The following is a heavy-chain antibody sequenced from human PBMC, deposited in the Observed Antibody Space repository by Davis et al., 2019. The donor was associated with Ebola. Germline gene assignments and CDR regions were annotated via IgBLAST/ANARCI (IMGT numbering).Heavy chain of an antibody. CDR2: IYYSGST. CDR1: CGSLGYYY. V-gene: IGHV4-59*01. Sequence: SETLSLTRPVSCGSLGYYYWGWIRQPPGKGLEWIGYIYYSGSTKYIPPLKRRVTISVDTSKNQFSLKLSSASAADTAMYYCARGSAGHFDLWGRGTLVTVSS. J-gene: IGHJ2*01. CDR3: ARGSAGHFDL. D-gene: IGHD6-13*01.